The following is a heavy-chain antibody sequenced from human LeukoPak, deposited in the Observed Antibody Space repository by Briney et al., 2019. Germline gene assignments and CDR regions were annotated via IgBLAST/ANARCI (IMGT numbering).Heavy chain of an antibody. CDR2: IYYSGST. V-gene: IGHV4-39*01. Sequence: PSETLSLTCTVSGGSISSSSYYWGWIRQPPGKGLEWIGSIYYSGSTYYNPSLKSRVTISVDTSKNQFSLKLGSVTAADTAVYYCAIGGDSSSSSIDYWGQGTLVTVSS. CDR3: AIGGDSSSSSIDY. J-gene: IGHJ4*02. CDR1: GGSISSSSYY. D-gene: IGHD6-6*01.